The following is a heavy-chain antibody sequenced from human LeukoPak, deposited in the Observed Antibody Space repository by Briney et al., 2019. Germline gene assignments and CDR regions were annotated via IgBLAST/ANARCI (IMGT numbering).Heavy chain of an antibody. V-gene: IGHV1-2*02. J-gene: IGHJ4*02. CDR2: INPNSGGT. D-gene: IGHD4-17*01. CDR1: GYTFTDYY. Sequence: ASVKVSCKASGYTFTDYYMHWVRQAPGQGLEWMGWINPNSGGTNYAQKFQGRVTMTRDTSISTAYMELSRLRSDDTAMYYCARLYGDLYYFDYWGQGTLVTVSS. CDR3: ARLYGDLYYFDY.